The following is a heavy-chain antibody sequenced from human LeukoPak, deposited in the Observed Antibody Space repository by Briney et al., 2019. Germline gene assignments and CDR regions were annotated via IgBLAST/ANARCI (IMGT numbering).Heavy chain of an antibody. D-gene: IGHD3-10*01. CDR2: ISNDGSNK. Sequence: GGSLRLSCVASGFTFSSYGMHWVRQAPGKGLEWVAVISNDGSNKYYADPVKGRFTISRDNSKNTLYLQMNSLRAEDTAVYYCAKGRGAFDIWGQGTMVTVSS. J-gene: IGHJ3*02. CDR3: AKGRGAFDI. CDR1: GFTFSSYG. V-gene: IGHV3-30*18.